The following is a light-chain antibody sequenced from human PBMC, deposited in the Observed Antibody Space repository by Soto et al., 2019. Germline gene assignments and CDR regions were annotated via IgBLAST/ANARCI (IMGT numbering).Light chain of an antibody. CDR1: SSDVGSYNL. CDR3: CSYAGGVI. V-gene: IGLV2-23*01. J-gene: IGLJ2*01. CDR2: EGT. Sequence: QSALTRPASVSGSPGQSITISCTGTSSDVGSYNLVSWYQQHPGKAPKLMIYEGTKRPSGVSNRFPGSKSGNTASLTISGLQAEDEADYYCCSYAGGVIFGGGTKVTVL.